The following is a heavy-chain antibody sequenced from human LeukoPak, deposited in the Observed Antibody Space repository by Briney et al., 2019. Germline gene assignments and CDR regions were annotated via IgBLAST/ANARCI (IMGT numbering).Heavy chain of an antibody. D-gene: IGHD3-10*01. CDR1: EFTFSSYG. CDR3: ARGTITVVWGVIVDY. Sequence: PGGSLRLSGGAFEFTFSSYGMHWVRQAPGKGREWVAGIWYDGSNKYYADSVKGRFTISRDNSKNTLYLQMNSLRAEDTAVYYCARGTITVVWGVIVDYWGQGTLVTVSS. CDR2: IWYDGSNK. V-gene: IGHV3-33*01. J-gene: IGHJ4*02.